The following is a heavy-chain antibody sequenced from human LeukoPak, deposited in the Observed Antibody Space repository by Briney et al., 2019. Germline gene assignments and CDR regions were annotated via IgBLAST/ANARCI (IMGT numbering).Heavy chain of an antibody. CDR1: GFTFSTYA. CDR2: ITTSGTT. J-gene: IGHJ4*02. V-gene: IGHV3-23*01. CDR3: ATYIAVAED. Sequence: GGSLRLSCAASGFTFSTYAMTWVRQAPGKGLEWVSAITTSGTTYYTDSVKGRFTTSRDNSKNTLYLQMDSLRAEDTAVYYCATYIAVAEDWGQGTLVTVSS. D-gene: IGHD6-13*01.